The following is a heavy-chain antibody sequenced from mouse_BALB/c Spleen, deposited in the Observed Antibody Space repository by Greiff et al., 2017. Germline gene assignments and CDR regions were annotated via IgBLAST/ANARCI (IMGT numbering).Heavy chain of an antibody. CDR3: ARWDSDYLYYAMDY. Sequence: EVKLVESGGGLVQPGGSRTLSCAASGLTFSSFGMHWVRQAPEKGLEWVAYISSGSSTIYYADTVKGRFTISRDNPKNTLFLQMTSLRSEDTAMYYCARWDSDYLYYAMDYWGQGTSVTVSS. CDR1: GLTFSSFG. CDR2: ISSGSSTI. J-gene: IGHJ4*01. V-gene: IGHV5-17*02. D-gene: IGHD2-5*01.